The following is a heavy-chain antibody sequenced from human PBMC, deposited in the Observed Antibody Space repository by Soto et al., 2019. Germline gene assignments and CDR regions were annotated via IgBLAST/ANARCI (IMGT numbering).Heavy chain of an antibody. Sequence: PGGSLRLSCAASGFTFDDYAMHWVRQAPGKGLEWVSGISWNSGSIGYADSVKGRFTISRDNAKNSLYLQMNSLRAEDTALYYCAKESLAVAQGYFDYWGQGTLVTVSS. V-gene: IGHV3-9*01. CDR2: ISWNSGSI. CDR3: AKESLAVAQGYFDY. J-gene: IGHJ4*02. CDR1: GFTFDDYA. D-gene: IGHD6-19*01.